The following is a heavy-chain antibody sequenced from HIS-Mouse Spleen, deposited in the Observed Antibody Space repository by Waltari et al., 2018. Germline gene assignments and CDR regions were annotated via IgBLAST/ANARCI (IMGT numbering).Heavy chain of an antibody. J-gene: IGHJ2*01. CDR2: SYYSGST. V-gene: IGHV4-39*07. D-gene: IGHD6-13*01. Sequence: QLQLQESGPGLVKPSETLSLTCTVSGGSISSSSYYWGWIRQPPGKGLEWIGSSYYSGSTYYNPSLKSRVTISVDTSKSQFSLKRSSVTAADTAVYYCAREIPYSSSWYDWYFDLWGRGTLVTVSS. CDR1: GGSISSSSYY. CDR3: AREIPYSSSWYDWYFDL.